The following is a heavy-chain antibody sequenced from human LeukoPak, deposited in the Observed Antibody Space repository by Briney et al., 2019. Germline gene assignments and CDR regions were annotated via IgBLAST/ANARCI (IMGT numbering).Heavy chain of an antibody. D-gene: IGHD2-15*01. CDR1: GYSFTSYW. CDR3: ASLVGYCSGGSCYANYFDY. Sequence: GESLQTSCKGSGYSFTSYWIGWVRQLPGKGLEWMGIIYHGDSDTRYSPSFQGQVTISADKSISTAYLQWSSLKASDTAMYYCASLVGYCSGGSCYANYFDYWGQGTLVTVSS. J-gene: IGHJ4*02. V-gene: IGHV5-51*01. CDR2: IYHGDSDT.